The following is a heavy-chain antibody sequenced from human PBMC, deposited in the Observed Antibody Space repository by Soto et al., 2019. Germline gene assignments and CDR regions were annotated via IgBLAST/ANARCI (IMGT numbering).Heavy chain of an antibody. J-gene: IGHJ5*02. V-gene: IGHV3-21*01. CDR1: GVTFSSYT. Sequence: EVQLVESGGGLVKPGGSLRLSCAASGVTFSSYTMNWVRQAPGKGLEWVSSISSSSSYIFYADSVKGRFTISRDNAKNSLYLQMNSLRAEDTAVYYCPRGARDREWLPWGQGTLVTVSS. D-gene: IGHD5-12*01. CDR2: ISSSSSYI. CDR3: PRGARDREWLP.